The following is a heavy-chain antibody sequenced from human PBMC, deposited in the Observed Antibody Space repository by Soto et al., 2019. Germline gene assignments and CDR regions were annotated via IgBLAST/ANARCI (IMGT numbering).Heavy chain of an antibody. J-gene: IGHJ4*02. D-gene: IGHD2-21*01. CDR1: GFTFSGYS. CDR2: ISTTSSYI. CDR3: ASEASLYPDSVSNCVDY. V-gene: IGHV3-21*01. Sequence: EVQLVESGGGLVKPGGSLRLSCAASGFTFSGYSMSWVRQAPGKGLEWVSAISTTSSYIYYADSVKGRFTISRDNTKNSLDLQMIRLRAADTSVYYSASEASLYPDSVSNCVDYWGKGTLVTVSS.